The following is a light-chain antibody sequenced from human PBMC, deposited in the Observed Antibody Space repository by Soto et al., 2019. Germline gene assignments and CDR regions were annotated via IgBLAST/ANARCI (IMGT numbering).Light chain of an antibody. CDR1: QSIGSW. Sequence: DIQMTQSPSTLSASVGDGVTITCRASQSIGSWWAWYQQKPGKAPKLLIYKATNLQSGVTSRFSGSGSGTDFSLTIRSLLHVDCAHYFCQQYNDSHYAVGQGTTLE. CDR2: KAT. J-gene: IGKJ2*01. V-gene: IGKV1-5*03. CDR3: QQYNDSHYA.